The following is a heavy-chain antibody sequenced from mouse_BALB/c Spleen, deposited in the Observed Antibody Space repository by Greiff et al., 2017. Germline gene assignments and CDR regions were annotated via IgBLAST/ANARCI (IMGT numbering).Heavy chain of an antibody. CDR2: ISYDGSN. Sequence: VQLKESGPGLVKPSQSLSLTCSVTGYSITSGYYWNWIRQFPGNKLEWMGYISYDGSNNYNPSLKNRISITRDTSKNQFFLKLNSVTTEDTATYYCASYDYDGYWYFDVWGAGTTVTVSS. J-gene: IGHJ1*01. D-gene: IGHD2-4*01. CDR1: GYSITSGYY. V-gene: IGHV3-6*02. CDR3: ASYDYDGYWYFDV.